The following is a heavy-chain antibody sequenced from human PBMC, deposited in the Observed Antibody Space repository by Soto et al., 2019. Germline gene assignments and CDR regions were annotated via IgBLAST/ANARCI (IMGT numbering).Heavy chain of an antibody. J-gene: IGHJ6*02. D-gene: IGHD3-10*01. Sequence: GGSLRLSCAASGFTFSSYGMHWVRQAPGKGLEWVAVIWYDGSNKYYADSVKGRFTISRDNSKNTLYLQMNSLRAEDTAVYYCGSLDYGSGSQKDYYYGMDVWGQGTTVTVSS. CDR2: IWYDGSNK. CDR3: GSLDYGSGSQKDYYYGMDV. V-gene: IGHV3-33*01. CDR1: GFTFSSYG.